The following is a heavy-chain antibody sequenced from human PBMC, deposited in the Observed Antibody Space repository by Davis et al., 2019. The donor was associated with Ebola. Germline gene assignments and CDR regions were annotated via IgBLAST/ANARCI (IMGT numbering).Heavy chain of an antibody. J-gene: IGHJ3*02. CDR1: VITFSSYA. Sequence: GESLKISCTDSVITFSSYAMTWVRQAPGKGLEWVAAISGSGGSTYYADSVKGRFTISRDNSKKTLYLQMNSLRAEDTAVYYCVKDSSNTWFDIWGQGTLVTVSS. D-gene: IGHD2-2*02. V-gene: IGHV3-23*01. CDR3: VKDSSNTWFDI. CDR2: ISGSGGST.